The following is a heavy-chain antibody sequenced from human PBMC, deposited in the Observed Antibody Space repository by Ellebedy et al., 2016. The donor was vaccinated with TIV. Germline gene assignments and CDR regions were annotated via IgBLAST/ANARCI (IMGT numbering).Heavy chain of an antibody. CDR3: ASAMGRGSY. CDR2: IKHDGGQK. D-gene: IGHD3-10*01. Sequence: GGSLRLSCAASGFIFSNYWMNWVRQAPGKGLEWVTSIKHDGGQKYYVDSVKGRFSISRDNAKNSLYLQMNSLRAEDTAVYYCASAMGRGSYWGQGTLVTVSS. V-gene: IGHV3-7*03. CDR1: GFIFSNYW. J-gene: IGHJ4*02.